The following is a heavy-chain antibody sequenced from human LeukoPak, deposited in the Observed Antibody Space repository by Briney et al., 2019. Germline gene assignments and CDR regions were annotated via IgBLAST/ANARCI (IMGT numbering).Heavy chain of an antibody. V-gene: IGHV4-34*01. D-gene: IGHD3-22*01. CDR2: INHSGST. CDR3: ASEPADYYDSSGRNC. Sequence: SETLSLTCAVYGGSFSGYYWSWIRQPPGKGLEWIGEINHSGSTNYNPSLKSRVTISVDTSENQFSLKLSSVTAADTAVYYCASEPADYYDSSGRNCWGQGTLVTVSS. CDR1: GGSFSGYY. J-gene: IGHJ4*02.